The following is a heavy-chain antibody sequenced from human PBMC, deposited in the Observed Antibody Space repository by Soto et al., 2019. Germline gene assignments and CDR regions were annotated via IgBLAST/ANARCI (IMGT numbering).Heavy chain of an antibody. CDR1: GKNCTSWG. CDR2: ISAYNGNT. D-gene: IGHD1-26*01. CDR3: ARSDLIVEGAFDI. Sequence: ASVRLSDRASGKNCTSWGISWVRQAPGQGLEWMGWISAYNGNTNYAQRLQGRVTMTTDTSTSTAYMELRSLRSDDTAVYYCARSDLIVEGAFDIRGQGAMVTVSS. J-gene: IGHJ3*02. V-gene: IGHV1-18*01.